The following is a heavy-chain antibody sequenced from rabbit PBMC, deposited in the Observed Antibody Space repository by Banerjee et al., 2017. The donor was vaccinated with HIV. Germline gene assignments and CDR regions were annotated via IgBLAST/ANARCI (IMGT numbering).Heavy chain of an antibody. D-gene: IGHD6-1*01. V-gene: IGHV1S40*01. Sequence: QSLEESGGDLVKPGASLTLTCIASGFSLSRRDYMCWVRQAPGKGLEWIACIYAGKGSTDYASWVNGRFTVSSDNAQNTVDLQMNSLTAADTATYFCARDLTYGYAGYAYANGMDLWGQGSLVTVS. CDR2: IYAGKGST. CDR3: ARDLTYGYAGYAYANGMDL. CDR1: GFSLSRRDY. J-gene: IGHJ3*01.